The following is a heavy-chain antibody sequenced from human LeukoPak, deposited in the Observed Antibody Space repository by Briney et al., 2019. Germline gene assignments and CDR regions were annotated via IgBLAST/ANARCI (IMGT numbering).Heavy chain of an antibody. CDR1: GFTFSSHW. CDR3: ARERSGYDFWSGYYPGEDYYYYGMDV. D-gene: IGHD3-3*01. Sequence: GGSLRLSCAVSGFTFSSHWMSWVRQAPGKGLEWVANINQDGSEKHYVDSVKGRFTISRDNAKNSLYLQMNSLRAEDTAVYYCARERSGYDFWSGYYPGEDYYYYGMDVWGQGTTVTVSS. J-gene: IGHJ6*02. V-gene: IGHV3-7*01. CDR2: INQDGSEK.